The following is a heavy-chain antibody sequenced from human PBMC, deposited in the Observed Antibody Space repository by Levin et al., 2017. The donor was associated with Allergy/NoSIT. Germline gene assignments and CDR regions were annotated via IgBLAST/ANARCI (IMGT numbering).Heavy chain of an antibody. CDR3: AKDFYTEANHYYYYYGMDV. Sequence: GGSLRLSCAASGFTFSSYAMSWVRQAPGKGLEWVSAISGSGGSTYYADSVKGRFTISRDNSKNTLYLQMNSLRAEDTAVYYCAKDFYTEANHYYYYYGMDVWGQGTTVTVSS. CDR1: GFTFSSYA. V-gene: IGHV3-23*01. J-gene: IGHJ6*02. CDR2: ISGSGGST. D-gene: IGHD2-2*02.